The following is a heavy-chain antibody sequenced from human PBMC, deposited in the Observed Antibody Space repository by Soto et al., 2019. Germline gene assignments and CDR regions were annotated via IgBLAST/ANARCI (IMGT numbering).Heavy chain of an antibody. CDR2: INAGNGNT. V-gene: IGHV1-3*05. CDR3: ARDLSGFDP. Sequence: QVQLVQSGAEERKPGASVKVSCKSSGYTFTSYAMHWVRQAPGQRLEWMGWINAGNGNTEYSQKFQGRVTITRDTSANTAYMELSSLRSEDTAVYYCARDLSGFDPWGQGTLVTVSS. J-gene: IGHJ5*02. CDR1: GYTFTSYA.